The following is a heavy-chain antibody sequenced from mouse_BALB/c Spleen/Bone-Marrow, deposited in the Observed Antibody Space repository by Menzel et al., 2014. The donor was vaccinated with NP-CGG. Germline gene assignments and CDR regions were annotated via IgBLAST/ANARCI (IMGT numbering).Heavy chain of an antibody. CDR1: GYTFTSFT. D-gene: IGHD1-1*01. Sequence: VQLQQSAPELARPGASVKMSCKASGYTFTSFTIQWIKQRPGQGLEWIGYINPTRGYTDYNQKFKDRTTLTADKSSSTTYMQLTSLTSEDSAVYYCAREATYYAYFDYWDQGTALAVSS. CDR3: AREATYYAYFDY. V-gene: IGHV1-4*02. CDR2: INPTRGYT. J-gene: IGHJ2*01.